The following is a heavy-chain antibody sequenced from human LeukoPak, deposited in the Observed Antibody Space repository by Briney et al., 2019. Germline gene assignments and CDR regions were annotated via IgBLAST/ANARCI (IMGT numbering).Heavy chain of an antibody. V-gene: IGHV3-23*01. J-gene: IGHJ4*02. CDR1: GFTFSSYA. D-gene: IGHD3-22*01. CDR2: ISGSGDNT. Sequence: GGSLRLSCAASGFTFSSYAMSWVRQAPGKGLEWISGISGSGDNTYYADSVKGRFTISRDNSKNTLYVQVNSLGTEDTAAYYCAKGSYYDSSGSFYFDYWGQGTLVTVSS. CDR3: AKGSYYDSSGSFYFDY.